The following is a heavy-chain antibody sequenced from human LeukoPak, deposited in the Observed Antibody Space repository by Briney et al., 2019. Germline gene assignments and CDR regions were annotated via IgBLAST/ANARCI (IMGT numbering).Heavy chain of an antibody. CDR2: ISGSGSRT. J-gene: IGHJ4*02. V-gene: IGHV3-23*01. D-gene: IGHD1-14*01. Sequence: GGSLRLSCAASGFTFSDYAMTWVRQARGKGLEWVSSISGSGSRTYYTESVKGRFTISRDNSKNTLYLQMNSLRADETAIYYCASRPRADIGPLDFWGQGTLVTVSS. CDR1: GFTFSDYA. CDR3: ASRPRADIGPLDF.